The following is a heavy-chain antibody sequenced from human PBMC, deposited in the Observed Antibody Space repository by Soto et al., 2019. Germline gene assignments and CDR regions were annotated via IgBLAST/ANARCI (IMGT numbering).Heavy chain of an antibody. CDR3: ARDGTFGHYVDTSTYYLDS. CDR1: GFSFSSFP. CDR2: ISSLGNTI. J-gene: IGHJ4*02. Sequence: EAQLVESGGGLVRPGESLRLSCAASGFSFSSFPMNWVRQAPGRGLEWVAYISSLGNTINYADSLGGRFSVSRDNDKNILSLQMDSLRAEDTAVYFCARDGTFGHYVDTSTYYLDSWGQGTLVTVSS. V-gene: IGHV3-48*03. D-gene: IGHD4-17*01.